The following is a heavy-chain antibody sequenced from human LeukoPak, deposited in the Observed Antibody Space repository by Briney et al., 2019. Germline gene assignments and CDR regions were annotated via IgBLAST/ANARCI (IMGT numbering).Heavy chain of an antibody. CDR2: INHSGST. V-gene: IGHV4-34*01. J-gene: IGHJ4*02. Sequence: PSETLSLTCAVYGGSFSGYYWSWIRQPPGKGLEWIGEINHSGSTNYNPSLKRRVTISVDTSKNQFSLKLSSVTAADTAVYYCARGKWYRHWGQGTLVTVSS. D-gene: IGHD2-15*01. CDR1: GGSFSGYY. CDR3: ARGKWYRH.